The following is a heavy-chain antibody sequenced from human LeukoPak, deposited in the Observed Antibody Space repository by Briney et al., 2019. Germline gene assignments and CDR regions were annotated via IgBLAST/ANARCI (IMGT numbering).Heavy chain of an antibody. J-gene: IGHJ4*02. D-gene: IGHD3-22*01. CDR3: RRSLRGITMIVH. CDR2: ISSSGSYL. Sequence: GGSLRLSCAAPGFTFSRSSMNWVRPAPGKGVGWVSSISSSGSYLYFAAPVKGRFPFSRDNAKNSLFLQISSLRPGDPAVYYLRRSLRGITMIVHGGGGTLDTVS. V-gene: IGHV3-21*01. CDR1: GFTFSRSS.